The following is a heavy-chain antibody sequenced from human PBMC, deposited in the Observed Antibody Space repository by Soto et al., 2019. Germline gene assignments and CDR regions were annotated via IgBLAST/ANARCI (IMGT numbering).Heavy chain of an antibody. CDR2: IWYDGSKK. J-gene: IGHJ4*02. CDR1: GFILSSYG. V-gene: IGHV3-33*07. CDR3: ARDLLLYGSGSYDY. D-gene: IGHD3-10*01. Sequence: GGSLRLSCAASGFILSSYGMSWVRQAPGKGLEWVAVIWYDGSKKHYADAVKGRFTISRDNSKNTLYLQMNSLRDEDTAVYYCARDLLLYGSGSYDYWGQGALVTVLL.